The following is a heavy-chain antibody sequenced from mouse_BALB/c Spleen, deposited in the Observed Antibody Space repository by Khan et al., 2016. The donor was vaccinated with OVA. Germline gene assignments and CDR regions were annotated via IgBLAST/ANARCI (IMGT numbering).Heavy chain of an antibody. CDR3: TRVPYYGATYVYFDV. CDR1: GYTFSSYW. D-gene: IGHD1-1*02. J-gene: IGHJ1*01. V-gene: IGHV1S127*01. Sequence: QVQLQQPGAELVKPGASVKMSCKASGYTFSSYWIQWVKQRPGPGLEWIGAVDPSDCYSTNRVSFKGKATLTVDTSSSTAYMQLNSLTSEDSAVYYCTRVPYYGATYVYFDVWCAGTTVTVSS. CDR2: VDPSDCYS.